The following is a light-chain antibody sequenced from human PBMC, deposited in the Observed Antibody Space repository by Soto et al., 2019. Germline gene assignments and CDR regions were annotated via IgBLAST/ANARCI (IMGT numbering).Light chain of an antibody. CDR3: CSYAGSSTWF. V-gene: IGLV2-23*01. CDR2: EGS. Sequence: QSVLTQPASVSGSPGQSITISCTGTSSDVGSYNLVSWYQQHPGKAPKLMIYEGSKRPSGVSNRFSGSKSGNTASLTISGLQAEDEADYYCCSYAGSSTWFFGTGTKLTVL. J-gene: IGLJ1*01. CDR1: SSDVGSYNL.